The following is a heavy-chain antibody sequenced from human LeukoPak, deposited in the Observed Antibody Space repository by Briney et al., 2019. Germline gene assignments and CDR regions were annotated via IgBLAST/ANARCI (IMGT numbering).Heavy chain of an antibody. J-gene: IGHJ4*02. CDR1: GGSINSGGHY. CDR3: ARDVSGYGHFDY. CDR2: IYYSGNT. V-gene: IGHV4-31*03. Sequence: PSETLSLTCTVSGGSINSGGHYWSWIRQYPGKGLEWIGYIYYSGNTYYNPSLRSRIIMSVDTSRNQFSLRVNSVTAADTAMYYCARDVSGYGHFDYWGQGPLVTASS. D-gene: IGHD5-12*01.